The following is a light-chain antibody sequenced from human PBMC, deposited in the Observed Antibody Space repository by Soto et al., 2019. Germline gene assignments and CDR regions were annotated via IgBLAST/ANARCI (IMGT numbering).Light chain of an antibody. CDR1: SSYIGPYDH. J-gene: IGLJ1*01. CDR3: SSYAGNYIYV. Sequence: QSVLTQPRSVSGSPGQSVTISCTRTSSYIGPYDHVAWYQQHPGKAPKLIIFAVSKRPSGVRDRFSGSKSGNTASLTISGLQAEDEADYYCSSYAGNYIYVFATGTKVTGL. V-gene: IGLV2-11*01. CDR2: AVS.